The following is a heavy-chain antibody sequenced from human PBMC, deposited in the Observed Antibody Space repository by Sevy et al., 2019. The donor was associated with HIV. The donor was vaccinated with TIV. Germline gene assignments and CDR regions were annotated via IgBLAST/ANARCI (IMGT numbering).Heavy chain of an antibody. CDR1: GFTFSSHW. D-gene: IGHD6-13*01. Sequence: RGSLRLSCAASGFTFSSHWMSWVRQAPGKGLEWVANIKQDGSEKYYVDSVKGRFTISRDNAKNSLSLQMNSLRAEDTAVYYCARDTGGIGMDVWGQGTTVTVSS. CDR3: ARDTGGIGMDV. V-gene: IGHV3-7*01. CDR2: IKQDGSEK. J-gene: IGHJ6*02.